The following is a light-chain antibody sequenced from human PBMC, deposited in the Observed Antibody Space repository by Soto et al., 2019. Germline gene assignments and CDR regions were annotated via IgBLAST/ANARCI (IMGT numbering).Light chain of an antibody. CDR1: SSDIGGYNL. V-gene: IGLV2-23*01. CDR3: SSYAGSSTFVI. J-gene: IGLJ2*01. Sequence: QSALTQPASVSGSPGQSITISCTGASSDIGGYNLVSWYQQHPGKPPKLIIYEGSKRPSGVSTRFSDSKSGNTASLTISGLQAEDETDYYCSSYAGSSTFVIFGGGTKLTVL. CDR2: EGS.